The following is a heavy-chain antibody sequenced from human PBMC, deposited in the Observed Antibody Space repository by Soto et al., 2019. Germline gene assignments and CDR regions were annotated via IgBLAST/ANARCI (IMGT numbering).Heavy chain of an antibody. CDR1: GGSISSSNW. Sequence: QVQLQESGPGLVKPSGTLSLTCAVSGGSISSSNWWSWVLQPPVKGLEWIGEIYHSGSTNYNPSLHSRVTISVAKSKNQFSLKLSSVTAADTAVYYCARAAMGGSSWPFDYWGQGTLVTVSS. V-gene: IGHV4-4*02. CDR2: IYHSGST. CDR3: ARAAMGGSSWPFDY. D-gene: IGHD6-13*01. J-gene: IGHJ4*02.